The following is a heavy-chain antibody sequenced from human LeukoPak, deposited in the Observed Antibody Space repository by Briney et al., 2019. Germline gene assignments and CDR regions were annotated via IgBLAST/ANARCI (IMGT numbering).Heavy chain of an antibody. J-gene: IGHJ4*02. CDR2: ISSSSSYI. D-gene: IGHD5-18*01. Sequence: GGSLRLSCAASGFTFSSYSMTWVRQAPGKGLEWVSSISSSSSYIYYADSVKGRFTISRDNVKNSLYLQMNSLRAEDTAVYYCARGGYSYGYWHWGQGTLVTVSS. CDR1: GFTFSSYS. CDR3: ARGGYSYGYWH. V-gene: IGHV3-21*01.